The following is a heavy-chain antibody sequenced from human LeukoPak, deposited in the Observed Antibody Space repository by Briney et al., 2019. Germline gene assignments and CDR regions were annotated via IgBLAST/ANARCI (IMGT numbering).Heavy chain of an antibody. CDR2: ISAYNGNT. J-gene: IGHJ4*02. CDR1: GYTFTIYG. D-gene: IGHD3-10*01. CDR3: ARADGSGSYYRSSDY. Sequence: ASVKVSCTASGYTFTIYGISWVRQAPGQGLEWMGWISAYNGNTNYAQKLQGRVTMTTDTSTSTAYLELSRLRSDDTAVYYCARADGSGSYYRSSDYWGQGTLVTVSS. V-gene: IGHV1-18*01.